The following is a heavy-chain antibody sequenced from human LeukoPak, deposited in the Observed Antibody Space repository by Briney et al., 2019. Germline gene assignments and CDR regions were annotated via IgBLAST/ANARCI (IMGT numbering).Heavy chain of an antibody. J-gene: IGHJ3*02. CDR3: AREEYYYDNDAFDI. V-gene: IGHV3-30-3*01. D-gene: IGHD3-22*01. CDR1: GFTFSSYA. Sequence: GGSLRLSCAASGFTFSSYAMHWVRQAPGKGLEWVAVISYDGSNKYYADSVKGRFTISRDNSKNTLYLQMNSLRAEDTAVYYCAREEYYYDNDAFDIRGQGTMVTVSS. CDR2: ISYDGSNK.